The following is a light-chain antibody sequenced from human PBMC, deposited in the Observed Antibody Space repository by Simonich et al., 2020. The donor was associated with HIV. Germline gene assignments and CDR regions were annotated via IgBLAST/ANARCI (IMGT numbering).Light chain of an antibody. V-gene: IGKV6-21*02. CDR2: YAS. CDR3: HQSSSLWT. Sequence: EIVMTQSPNFHSVTPKEKVTITCRDSQRMCSRLHRYQQKPDQSPKLLIKYASQPISGVPSRFSGSGSGTDFTLTINSLEAEDAATYYCHQSSSLWTFGQGTKVEIK. J-gene: IGKJ1*01. CDR1: QRMCSR.